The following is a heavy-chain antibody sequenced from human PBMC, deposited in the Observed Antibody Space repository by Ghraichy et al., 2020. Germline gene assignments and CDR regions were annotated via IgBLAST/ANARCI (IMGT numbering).Heavy chain of an antibody. CDR2: INAGNGNT. J-gene: IGHJ6*03. V-gene: IGHV1-3*01. CDR1: GYTFTSYA. CDR3: ARVGIAVAGIYYYYMDV. Sequence: ASVKVSCKASGYTFTSYAMHWVRQAPGQRLEWMGWINAGNGNTKYSQKFQGRVTITRDTSASTAYMELSSLRSEDTAVYYCARVGIAVAGIYYYYMDVWGKGTTVTVSS. D-gene: IGHD6-19*01.